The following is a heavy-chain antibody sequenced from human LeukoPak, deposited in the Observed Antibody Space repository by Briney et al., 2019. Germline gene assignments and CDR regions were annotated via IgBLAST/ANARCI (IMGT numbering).Heavy chain of an antibody. CDR1: GGSFSGYY. J-gene: IGHJ4*02. Sequence: PSETLSLTCAVYGGSFSGYYWSWIRQPPGKGLERIGEINHSGSTNYNPSLKSRVTISVDTSKNQFSLKLSSVTAADTAVYYCARGRRFDYWGQGTLVTVSS. V-gene: IGHV4-34*01. CDR3: ARGRRFDY. CDR2: INHSGST.